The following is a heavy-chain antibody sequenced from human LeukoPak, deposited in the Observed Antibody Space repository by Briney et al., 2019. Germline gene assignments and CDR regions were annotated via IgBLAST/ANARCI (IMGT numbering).Heavy chain of an antibody. CDR1: GFTFSSYS. CDR3: ARFIAAPYYFDY. Sequence: GGSLRLSCAASGFTFSSYSMNWVRQAPRKVLEWVSFISSSRSYIYYADSVKGRFTISRDNAKNSLYLQMNSLRAEDTAVYYCARFIAAPYYFDYWGRGTLVTVSS. CDR2: ISSSRSYI. D-gene: IGHD6-13*01. V-gene: IGHV3-21*01. J-gene: IGHJ4*02.